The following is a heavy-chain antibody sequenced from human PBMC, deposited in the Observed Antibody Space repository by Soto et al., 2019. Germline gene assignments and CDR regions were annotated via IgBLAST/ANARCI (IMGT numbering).Heavy chain of an antibody. Sequence: SETLSLTCTVSGGSISSGDYYWSWIRQPPGKGLEWIGYIYYSGSTYYNPSLKSRVTISVDTSKNQLSLKLSSVTAADTAVYYCARDSLVASFDYWGQGTLVTVSS. D-gene: IGHD2-15*01. CDR1: GGSISSGDYY. CDR3: ARDSLVASFDY. CDR2: IYYSGST. V-gene: IGHV4-30-4*01. J-gene: IGHJ4*02.